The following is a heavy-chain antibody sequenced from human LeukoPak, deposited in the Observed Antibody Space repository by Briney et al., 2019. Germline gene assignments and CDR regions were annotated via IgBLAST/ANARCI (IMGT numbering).Heavy chain of an antibody. CDR3: ARAGIVGADAFDI. CDR1: GFTFSSYS. Sequence: GGSLRLSCAASGFTFSSYSMNWVRQAPGKGLEWVSSISSSSSYIYYADSVKGRFTISRNNAKNSLYLQMNSLRAEDTAVYYCARAGIVGADAFDIWGQGTMVTVSS. CDR2: ISSSSSYI. D-gene: IGHD1-26*01. J-gene: IGHJ3*02. V-gene: IGHV3-21*01.